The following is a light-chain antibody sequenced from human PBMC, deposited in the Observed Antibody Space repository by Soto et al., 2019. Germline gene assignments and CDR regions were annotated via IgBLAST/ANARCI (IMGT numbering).Light chain of an antibody. CDR1: QSISYNY. Sequence: EIVLTQSPGTLSLSPGERATLSCRASQSISYNYLAWHQQKPGQAPRLLIDGASGRATGIPDRFSGTGSGTDFTLIISRLEPEDFAVYYCQQHGGSSITFGQGTRLEIK. J-gene: IGKJ5*01. V-gene: IGKV3-20*01. CDR3: QQHGGSSIT. CDR2: GAS.